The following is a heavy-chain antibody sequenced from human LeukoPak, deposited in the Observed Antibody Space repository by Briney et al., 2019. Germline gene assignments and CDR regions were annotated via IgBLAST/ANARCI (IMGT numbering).Heavy chain of an antibody. Sequence: GGSLRLSCTASRFTFSSYTMRWVGQAQGQGWKWVSTITFGGPNTSYAVSGRGRFTVARDESTNTLYLQRNSRRAEDAAVYYGAKDGGRWVTAHWRDSWGRGTLVTVSS. D-gene: IGHD4-23*01. CDR2: ITFGGPNT. CDR3: AKDGGRWVTAHWRDS. V-gene: IGHV3-23*01. J-gene: IGHJ4*02. CDR1: RFTFSSYT.